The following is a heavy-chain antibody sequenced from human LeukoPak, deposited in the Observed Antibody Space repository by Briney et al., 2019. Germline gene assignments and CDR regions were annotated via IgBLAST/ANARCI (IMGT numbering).Heavy chain of an antibody. CDR3: ARTTSSSWYPNWYFDL. D-gene: IGHD6-13*01. J-gene: IGHJ2*01. CDR1: GYRFTSYW. CDR2: IYPGDSDT. Sequence: GESLRISCKGSGYRFTSYWIGWVRQMPGKGLEWMGIIYPGDSDTRYSPSFQGQVTISADKSISTAYLQWSSLKASDTAMYYCARTTSSSWYPNWYFDLWGRGTLVTVSS. V-gene: IGHV5-51*01.